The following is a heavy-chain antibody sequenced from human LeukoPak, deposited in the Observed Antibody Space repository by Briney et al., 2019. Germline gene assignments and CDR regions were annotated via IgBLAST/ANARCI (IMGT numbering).Heavy chain of an antibody. CDR2: INHSGST. J-gene: IGHJ5*02. V-gene: IGHV4-34*01. CDR3: ARGAIVVVPAARTYWFDP. CDR1: GGSFSGYY. Sequence: PSETLSLTCAVYGGSFSGYYWSWIRQPPGKGLEWIGEINHSGSTNYNPSLKSRVTISVDTSKNQFSLKLSSVTAADTAVYYCARGAIVVVPAARTYWFDPRGQGTLVTVSS. D-gene: IGHD2-2*01.